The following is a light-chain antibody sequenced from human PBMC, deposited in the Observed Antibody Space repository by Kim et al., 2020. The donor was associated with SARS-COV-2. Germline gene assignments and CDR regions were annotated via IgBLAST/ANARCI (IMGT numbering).Light chain of an antibody. Sequence: DLQLTQYPSSLSASVGDRVTITCQASQDISNYLNWYQQKPGKAPKLLIYDASNVETGVPSRFSGSGSGTDFTFTINSLQPEDIATYYCQQYDNLPLTFGGGTKVDIK. CDR2: DAS. CDR1: QDISNY. CDR3: QQYDNLPLT. V-gene: IGKV1-33*01. J-gene: IGKJ4*01.